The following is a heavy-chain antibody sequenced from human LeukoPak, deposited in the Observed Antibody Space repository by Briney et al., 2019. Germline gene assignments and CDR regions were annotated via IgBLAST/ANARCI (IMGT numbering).Heavy chain of an antibody. V-gene: IGHV3-30*18. CDR2: ISYDGSDK. D-gene: IGHD6-19*01. CDR3: AKERPGVSSGWYAPLD. CDR1: RGSFSGNY. Sequence: LSLTCVVYRGSFSGNYWSWVRQAPGKGLEWVALISYDGSDKYYADSVKGRFTISRDNSRNTFSLQMNSLRAEDTAVFYCAKERPGVSSGWYAPLDWGQGTLVTVSS. J-gene: IGHJ4*02.